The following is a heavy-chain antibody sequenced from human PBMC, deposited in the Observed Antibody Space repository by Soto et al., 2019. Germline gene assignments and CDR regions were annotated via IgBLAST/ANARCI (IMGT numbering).Heavy chain of an antibody. Sequence: SVKLSCTSSGVTFSSYAISWVRQAPGQGLEWMGGIIPIFGTANYAQKFQGRVTITADESTSTAYMELSSLRSEDTAVYYCARTAPGFGTYPFDFWGQGTLVTVSA. CDR2: IIPIFGTA. J-gene: IGHJ4*02. CDR1: GVTFSSYA. D-gene: IGHD3-10*01. V-gene: IGHV1-69*13. CDR3: ARTAPGFGTYPFDF.